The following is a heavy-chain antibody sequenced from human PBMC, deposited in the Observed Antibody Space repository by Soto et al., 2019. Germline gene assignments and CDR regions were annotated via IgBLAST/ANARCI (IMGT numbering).Heavy chain of an antibody. Sequence: GGSLRLSCAASGFTFSSYGMHWVRQAPGKGLEWVAVIWYDGSNKYYAEYVKGRFTISRDNSKNTLYLQMNSLRAEDTAVYYCARDVWQYYYGSGSYPNYYMDVWGKGTTVTVSS. CDR2: IWYDGSNK. D-gene: IGHD3-10*01. CDR1: GFTFSSYG. J-gene: IGHJ6*03. CDR3: ARDVWQYYYGSGSYPNYYMDV. V-gene: IGHV3-33*01.